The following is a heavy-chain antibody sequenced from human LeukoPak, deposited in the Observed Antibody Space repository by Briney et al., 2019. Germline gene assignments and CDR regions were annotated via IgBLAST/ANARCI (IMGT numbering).Heavy chain of an antibody. Sequence: GSLRLSCAASGVTVSSNYMSWVRQPPGKGLEWIGEIDHSGSTNYNPSLKSRVTISVDTSKNQFSLKLSSVTAADTAVYYCARLGCTAGSCYSYFDSWGQGTLVTVSS. J-gene: IGHJ4*02. CDR1: GVTVSSNY. CDR2: IDHSGST. D-gene: IGHD2-15*01. CDR3: ARLGCTAGSCYSYFDS. V-gene: IGHV4-34*01.